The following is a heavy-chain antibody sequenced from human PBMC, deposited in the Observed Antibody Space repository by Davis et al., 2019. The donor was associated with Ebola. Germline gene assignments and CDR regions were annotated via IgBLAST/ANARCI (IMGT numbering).Heavy chain of an antibody. V-gene: IGHV3-21*01. Sequence: GEPLKISCAASGFTFSSYSMNWVRQAPGKGLELVSSISSSSSYIYYADSVKGRFTISRDNAKNSLYLQMNSLRAEDTAVYYCARDRRSGYDSYYYYGMYVWGQGTTVTVSS. J-gene: IGHJ6*02. CDR1: GFTFSSYS. D-gene: IGHD5-12*01. CDR2: ISSSSSYI. CDR3: ARDRRSGYDSYYYYGMYV.